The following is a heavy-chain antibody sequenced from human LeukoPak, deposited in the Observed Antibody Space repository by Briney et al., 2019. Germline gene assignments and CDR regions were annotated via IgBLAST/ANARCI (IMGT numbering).Heavy chain of an antibody. D-gene: IGHD2-2*01. CDR1: GYTFTGYY. CDR2: INPNSGGT. J-gene: IGHJ4*02. CDR3: ARVGYCSSTSCYGGFDY. V-gene: IGHV1-2*02. Sequence: ASVKVSCKASGYTFTGYYMHWVRQAPGQGLEWMGWINPNSGGTNYAQKFQGRVTMTRDTSISTAYMELSRLGSDDTAVYYCARVGYCSSTSCYGGFDYWGQGTLVTVPS.